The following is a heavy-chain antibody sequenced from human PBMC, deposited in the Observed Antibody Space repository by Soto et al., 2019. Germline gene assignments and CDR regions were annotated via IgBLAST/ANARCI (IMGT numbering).Heavy chain of an antibody. D-gene: IGHD1-1*01. Sequence: SETLSLTCTVSGASISGFYWSWIRKSAGKGLEWIGRIYATGTTDYNPSLKSRVKMSVDTSKKQFSLKLRSVTAADTAVYYCVRDGTKTLRDWFDPWGQGISVTVSS. V-gene: IGHV4-4*07. J-gene: IGHJ5*02. CDR2: IYATGTT. CDR3: VRDGTKTLRDWFDP. CDR1: GASISGFY.